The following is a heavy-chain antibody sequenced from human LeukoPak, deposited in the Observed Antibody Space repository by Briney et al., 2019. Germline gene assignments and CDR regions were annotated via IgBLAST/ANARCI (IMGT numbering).Heavy chain of an antibody. CDR1: GFTFSDYH. D-gene: IGHD4-17*01. CDR3: AKGKGTTVTYVDY. Sequence: KAGGSLRLSCAASGFTFSDYHMNWIRQAPGKGLEWISYISPGGQTTYFADSVKGRVTLSRDNAKNSLSLQMNSLTADDTAVYYCAKGKGTTVTYVDYWGQGTLVTVSS. CDR2: ISPGGQTT. V-gene: IGHV3-11*01. J-gene: IGHJ4*02.